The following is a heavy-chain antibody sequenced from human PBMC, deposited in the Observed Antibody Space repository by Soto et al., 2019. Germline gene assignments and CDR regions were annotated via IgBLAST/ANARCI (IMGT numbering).Heavy chain of an antibody. V-gene: IGHV3-33*01. D-gene: IGHD2-21*01. Sequence: PGGSLRLSCAASGFTFSSYGMHWVRQAPGKGLEWVTNIWDDGNKKYYADSVKGRFTISRDNSRNTLYLQMNSLSAEDTAVYYCARDKSAAILHLLYCGQGTLVTVSS. CDR1: GFTFSSYG. CDR3: ARDKSAAILHLLY. J-gene: IGHJ4*02. CDR2: IWDDGNKK.